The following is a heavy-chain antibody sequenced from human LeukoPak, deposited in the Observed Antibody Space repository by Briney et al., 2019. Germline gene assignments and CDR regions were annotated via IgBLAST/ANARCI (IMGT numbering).Heavy chain of an antibody. D-gene: IGHD2-2*02. CDR3: ARDDPGSAAIGNWFDP. J-gene: IGHJ5*02. CDR2: IYTSGST. V-gene: IGHV4-4*07. Sequence: SETLSLTCTVSGGSISSYYWSWIRQPAGKGLEWIGRIYTSGSTNYSPSLKSRVTMSVDTSKNQFSLKLSSVTAADTAVYYCARDDPGSAAIGNWFDPWGQGTLVTVSS. CDR1: GGSISSYY.